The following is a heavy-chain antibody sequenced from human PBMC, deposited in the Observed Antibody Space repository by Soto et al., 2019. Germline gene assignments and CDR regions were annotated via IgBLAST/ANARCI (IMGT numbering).Heavy chain of an antibody. J-gene: IGHJ4*02. Sequence: XESLKISCKGSGYSFTSYWISWVRQMPGKGLEWMGRIDPSDSYTNYSPSFQGHVTISADKSISTAYLQWSSLKASDTAMYYCARHHSESGSPPDWGQGTLVTVSS. CDR2: IDPSDSYT. CDR1: GYSFTSYW. D-gene: IGHD1-26*01. CDR3: ARHHSESGSPPD. V-gene: IGHV5-10-1*01.